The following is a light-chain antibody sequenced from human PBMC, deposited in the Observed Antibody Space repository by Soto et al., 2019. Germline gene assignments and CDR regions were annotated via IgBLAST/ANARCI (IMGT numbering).Light chain of an antibody. J-gene: IGLJ2*01. CDR3: SSYTSTIRAV. Sequence: QSVLTQPASVSGSLGQSITISCTGTSSDVGGYNYVSWFQQHPGKAPKLLIYGVSNRPSGVSHRFSGSKSGNTASLTISGLLAEDEADYYCSSYTSTIRAVFGGGTQLTVL. CDR2: GVS. V-gene: IGLV2-14*01. CDR1: SSDVGGYNY.